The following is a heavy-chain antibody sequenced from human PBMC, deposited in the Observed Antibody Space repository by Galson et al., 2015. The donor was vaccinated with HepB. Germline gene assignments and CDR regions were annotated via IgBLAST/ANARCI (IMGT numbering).Heavy chain of an antibody. D-gene: IGHD2-15*01. Sequence: SLRLSCAASGFTFSSYAMHWVRQAPGKGLEWVAVVSYDGNNRFFADSVKGRFTISRDNSKNTLDLQMNSLRDEDTAVYYCARGGHDIVVVVAATLDYWGQGTLVTVSS. CDR1: GFTFSSYA. J-gene: IGHJ4*02. V-gene: IGHV3-30-3*01. CDR2: VSYDGNNR. CDR3: ARGGHDIVVVVAATLDY.